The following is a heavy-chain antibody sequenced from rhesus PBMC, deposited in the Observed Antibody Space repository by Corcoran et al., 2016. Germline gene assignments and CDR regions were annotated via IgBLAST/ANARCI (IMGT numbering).Heavy chain of an antibody. CDR3: TRGAAAGTHLDY. V-gene: IGHV1-1*01. CDR1: GYTFTSYY. J-gene: IGHJ4*01. Sequence: QVQLVQSGAEIKQPGASVKLSCKASGYTFTSYYMHWVRQAPGQGLEWIGLISHYHGKKCYAHNFQGRVTITTYTYKSTGYMELSSLRSEDTAVYYCTRGAAAGTHLDYWGQGVLVTVSS. CDR2: ISHYHGKK. D-gene: IGHD6-31*01.